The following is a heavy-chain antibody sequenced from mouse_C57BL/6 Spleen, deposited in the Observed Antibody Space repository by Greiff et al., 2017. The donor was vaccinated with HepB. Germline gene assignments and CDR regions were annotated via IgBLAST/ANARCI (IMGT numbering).Heavy chain of an antibody. D-gene: IGHD2-1*01. CDR3: AREDLLLYAMDY. CDR2: IYPRSGNT. V-gene: IGHV1-81*01. CDR1: GYTFTSYG. Sequence: VKLQQSGAELARPGASVKLSCKASGYTFTSYGISWVKQRTGQGLEWIGEIYPRSGNTYYNEKFKGKATLTADKSSSTAYMELRSLTSEDSAVYFCAREDLLLYAMDYWGQGTSVTVSS. J-gene: IGHJ4*01.